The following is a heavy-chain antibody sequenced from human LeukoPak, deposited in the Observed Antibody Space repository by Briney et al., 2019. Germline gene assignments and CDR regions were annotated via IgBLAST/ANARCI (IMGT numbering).Heavy chain of an antibody. V-gene: IGHV4-59*01. CDR1: GGSISSYY. D-gene: IGHD5-12*01. J-gene: IGHJ4*02. Sequence: SETLSLTCTVPGGSISSYYWSWIRQPPVKGLEWIGYIYYSGSTNYNPSLKGRVTISVDTSKNQFSLKLSSVTAADTAVYYCARNSGYDLIDYWGQGTLVTVSS. CDR3: ARNSGYDLIDY. CDR2: IYYSGST.